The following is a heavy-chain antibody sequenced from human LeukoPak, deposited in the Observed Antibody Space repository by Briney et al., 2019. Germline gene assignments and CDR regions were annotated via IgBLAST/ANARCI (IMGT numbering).Heavy chain of an antibody. Sequence: GESLKISCQGAGYNFPIYWSGWVRQLPGKGLEWMGIIYPDDSNTIYGPSFQGQVTISADKSITTAYLQWSSLKASDTAMYYCARSGYSGYGLDYWGQGTVVTVSS. CDR3: ARSGYSGYGLDY. CDR1: GYNFPIYW. V-gene: IGHV5-51*01. CDR2: IYPDDSNT. D-gene: IGHD5-12*01. J-gene: IGHJ4*02.